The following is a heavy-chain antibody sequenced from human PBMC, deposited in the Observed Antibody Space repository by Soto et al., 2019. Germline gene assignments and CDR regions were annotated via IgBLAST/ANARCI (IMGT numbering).Heavy chain of an antibody. CDR1: GGSISSSSYY. J-gene: IGHJ4*02. CDR3: ARSEYYYDSSGWSEAAESSVLCFDY. CDR2: IYYSGST. V-gene: IGHV4-39*01. Sequence: SETLSLTCTVSGGSISSSSYYWGWIRQPPGKGLEWIGSIYYSGSTYYNPSLKSRVTISVDTSKNQFSLKLSSVTAADTAVYYCARSEYYYDSSGWSEAAESSVLCFDYWGQGTLVTVSS. D-gene: IGHD3-22*01.